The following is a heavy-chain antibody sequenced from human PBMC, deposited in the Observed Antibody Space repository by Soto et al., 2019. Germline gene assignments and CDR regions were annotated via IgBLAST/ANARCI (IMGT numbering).Heavy chain of an antibody. CDR3: ATAGGSYLSYYYYYGMDV. CDR1: GYTLTELS. V-gene: IGHV1-24*01. D-gene: IGHD1-26*01. J-gene: IGHJ6*02. Sequence: ASVKVSCKVSGYTLTELSMHWVRQAPGKGLEWMGGFDPEDGETIYAQKFQGRVTMTEDTSTDTAYMELSSLRSEDTAVYYCATAGGSYLSYYYYYGMDVWGQGTTVTVSS. CDR2: FDPEDGET.